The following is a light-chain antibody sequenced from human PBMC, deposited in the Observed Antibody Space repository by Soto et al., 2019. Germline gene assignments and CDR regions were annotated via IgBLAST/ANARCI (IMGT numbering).Light chain of an antibody. V-gene: IGKV1-5*01. Sequence: DIQMPQSPSPLPASVGDRVTITCRASQRISSWLSWYQQKPGQAPKLLIYDASSLESGVPSRFSGSGSGTDFTLTISSLQPEDFATYYCQHYNSYSEAFGQGTKV. J-gene: IGKJ1*01. CDR3: QHYNSYSEA. CDR1: QRISSW. CDR2: DAS.